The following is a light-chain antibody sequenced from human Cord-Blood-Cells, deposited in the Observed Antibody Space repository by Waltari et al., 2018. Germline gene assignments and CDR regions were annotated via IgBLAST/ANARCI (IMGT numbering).Light chain of an antibody. Sequence: QSALTQPASVSGSPGQSINISCTGTSSDVGGYNYVSLYQQHPGKAPKLMIYDVSNPPSGVSNRFSGSESSNTASLTISGLQAEDEADYYCSSYTSSSTYVFGTGTKVTVL. CDR1: SSDVGGYNY. CDR3: SSYTSSSTYV. V-gene: IGLV2-14*01. CDR2: DVS. J-gene: IGLJ1*01.